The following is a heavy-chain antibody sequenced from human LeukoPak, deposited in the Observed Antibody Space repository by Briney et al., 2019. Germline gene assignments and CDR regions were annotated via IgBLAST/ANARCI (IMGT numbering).Heavy chain of an antibody. V-gene: IGHV3-23*01. Sequence: GGSLRLSCAASGFTLSSYAMSWVRQAPGKGLEWVSAISGSGGSTYYADSVKGRFTISRDNSKNTLYLQMNSLRGEDTAVYYCAGYYDSSGYNWFDPWGQGTLVTVSS. CDR1: GFTLSSYA. J-gene: IGHJ5*02. CDR2: ISGSGGST. CDR3: AGYYDSSGYNWFDP. D-gene: IGHD3-22*01.